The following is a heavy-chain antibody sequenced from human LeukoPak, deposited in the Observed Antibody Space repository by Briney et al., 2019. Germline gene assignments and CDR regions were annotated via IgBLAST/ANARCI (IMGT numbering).Heavy chain of an antibody. D-gene: IGHD2-2*01. Sequence: TSETLSLTCTASGGSISSYYWSWIRQPPGKGLEWIGYIYYSGSTNYNPSLKSRVTISVDTSKNQFSLKLSSVTAADTAVYYCARGEDIVVVPAAKKYYYYGMDVWGKGTTVTVSS. CDR2: IYYSGST. CDR3: ARGEDIVVVPAAKKYYYYGMDV. CDR1: GGSISSYY. J-gene: IGHJ6*04. V-gene: IGHV4-59*01.